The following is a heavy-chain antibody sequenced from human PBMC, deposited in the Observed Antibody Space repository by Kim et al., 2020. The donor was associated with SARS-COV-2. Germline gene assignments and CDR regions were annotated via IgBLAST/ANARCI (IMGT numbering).Heavy chain of an antibody. CDR3: ARGMITMIPYYYGMDV. CDR2: ISYDGSNK. Sequence: GGSLRLSCAASGFTFSSYAMHWVRQAPGKGLEWVAGISYDGSNKYYADSVKGRFTISRDNSKNTLYLQMNSLRAEDTAVYYCARGMITMIPYYYGMDVWGQGTTVTVSS. J-gene: IGHJ6*02. V-gene: IGHV3-30*04. CDR1: GFTFSSYA. D-gene: IGHD3-22*01.